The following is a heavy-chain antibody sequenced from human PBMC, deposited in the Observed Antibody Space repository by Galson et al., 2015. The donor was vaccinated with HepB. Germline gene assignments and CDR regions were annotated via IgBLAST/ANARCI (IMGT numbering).Heavy chain of an antibody. CDR1: GFTFSSHN. Sequence: SLRLSCAASGFTFSSHNMNWVLQAPGKGLEWVSSISGSSSYIYHADSVKGRFTISRDKAKNSLYLQMNSLRDEDTAVYYCARHGKGFDYWGQGTLVTVSS. D-gene: IGHD1-1*01. V-gene: IGHV3-21*06. CDR2: ISGSSSYI. J-gene: IGHJ4*02. CDR3: ARHGKGFDY.